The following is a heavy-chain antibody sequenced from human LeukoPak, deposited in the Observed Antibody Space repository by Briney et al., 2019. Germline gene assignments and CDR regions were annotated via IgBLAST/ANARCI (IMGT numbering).Heavy chain of an antibody. D-gene: IGHD4-23*01. V-gene: IGHV3-64D*06. CDR2: ITGDGGRT. J-gene: IGHJ4*02. CDR3: VKDPFYGGNPLYHFDY. CDR1: GFTFSSYA. Sequence: PGGSLRLSCSASGFTFSSYAMHWVRQAPGKGLECVSAITGDGGRTYYADSVKGRFTISRDNSKNTLYLQMNSLRAEDTAVYYCVKDPFYGGNPLYHFDYWGQGTLVTVSS.